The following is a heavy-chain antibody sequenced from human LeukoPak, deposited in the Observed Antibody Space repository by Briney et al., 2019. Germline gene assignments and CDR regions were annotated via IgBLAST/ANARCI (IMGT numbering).Heavy chain of an antibody. CDR1: GGTFSSYA. V-gene: IGHV1-69*13. Sequence: VASVKVPCKASGGTFSSYAISWVRQAPGQGLEWMGGIIPIFGTANYAQKFQGRVTITADESTSTAYMELSSLRSEDTAVYYCARIYSYHPYYYYGMDVWGQGTTVTVSS. CDR2: IIPIFGTA. D-gene: IGHD5-18*01. J-gene: IGHJ6*02. CDR3: ARIYSYHPYYYYGMDV.